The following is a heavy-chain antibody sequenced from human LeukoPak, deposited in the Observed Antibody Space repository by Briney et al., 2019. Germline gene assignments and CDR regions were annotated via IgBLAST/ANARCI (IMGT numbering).Heavy chain of an antibody. Sequence: SGTLSLTCVVSGGSISSYNWWSWVRQPPGEGLEWIGEIYHSGSTNYNPSLKSRVTISLDKSKNQFSLKLSSVTAADTAVYYCATTAAAGTRLAWFDPWGQGTLVTVSS. CDR1: GGSISSYNW. D-gene: IGHD6-13*01. CDR2: IYHSGST. V-gene: IGHV4-4*02. J-gene: IGHJ5*02. CDR3: ATTAAAGTRLAWFDP.